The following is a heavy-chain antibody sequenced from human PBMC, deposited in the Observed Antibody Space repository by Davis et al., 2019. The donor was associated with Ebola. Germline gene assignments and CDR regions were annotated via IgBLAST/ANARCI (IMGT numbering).Heavy chain of an antibody. D-gene: IGHD3-3*01. CDR1: GFTFSDYY. Sequence: PGGSLRLSCAASGFTFSDYYMSWIRQAPGKGLEWVSYISSSSSYTNYADSVKGRFTISRDNAKNSLYLQMNSLRAEDTALYYCAKDHNYDFWSGMDVWGQGTTVTVSS. CDR3: AKDHNYDFWSGMDV. V-gene: IGHV3-11*05. J-gene: IGHJ6*02. CDR2: ISSSSSYT.